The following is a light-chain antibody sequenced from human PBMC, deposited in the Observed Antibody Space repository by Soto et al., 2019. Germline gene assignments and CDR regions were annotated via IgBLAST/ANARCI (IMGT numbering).Light chain of an antibody. CDR3: CSYTSSSTYV. V-gene: IGLV2-14*03. CDR2: DVS. CDR1: SSDVCGYNY. Sequence: QSVLTQPASVSGSPGQSITISCIGTSSDVCGYNYVSWYQHHPGKAPKLMIYDVSNRPSGVSTRFSGSKSGNTASLTISGLQAEDEADYYCCSYTSSSTYVFGTGTKLTVL. J-gene: IGLJ1*01.